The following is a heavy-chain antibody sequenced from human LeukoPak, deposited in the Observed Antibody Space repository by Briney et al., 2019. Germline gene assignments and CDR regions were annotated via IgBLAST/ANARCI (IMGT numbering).Heavy chain of an antibody. V-gene: IGHV3-23*01. J-gene: IGHJ4*02. CDR3: AKLAYYDSSGYYYYFDY. CDR1: GFTFSSYA. Sequence: GGSVRLSCAASGFTFSSYAMSWVRQAPGKGLEWVSAISGSGGSTYYADSVKGRFTISRDNSKNTVYLQMNSLRAEDTAVYYCAKLAYYDSSGYYYYFDYWGQGTLVTVSS. D-gene: IGHD3-22*01. CDR2: ISGSGGST.